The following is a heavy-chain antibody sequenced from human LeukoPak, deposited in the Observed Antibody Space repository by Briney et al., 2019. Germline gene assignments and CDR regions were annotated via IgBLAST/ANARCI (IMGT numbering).Heavy chain of an antibody. CDR3: ARLSSHYGDYKVDP. CDR1: GYPFSNYD. J-gene: IGHJ5*02. V-gene: IGHV1-8*01. D-gene: IGHD4-17*01. CDR2: INPHSGKT. Sequence: GASVKVSCKTSGYPFSNYDINWVRQATGQGLEWIGWINPHSGKTGYAQKFQGIVTMTTDTSASTDYMELSSLRSEDTAVYYCARLSSHYGDYKVDPWGQGTLVTVSS.